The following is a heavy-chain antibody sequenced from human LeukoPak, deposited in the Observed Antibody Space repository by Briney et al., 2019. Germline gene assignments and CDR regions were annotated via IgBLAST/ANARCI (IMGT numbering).Heavy chain of an antibody. CDR1: SYLFSSFA. Sequence: PGGSLRLSCAVCSYLFSSFAIHWARRSRGRGVEWVRDIFSDGAKKFYVDSVKGRFTISRDNSRDTSYLQLNSLTTEDTALYYCARPLSPGKRWHPIDSWGQGTLVTVSS. J-gene: IGHJ4*02. V-gene: IGHV3-30*03. D-gene: IGHD5-24*01. CDR2: IFSDGAKK. CDR3: ARPLSPGKRWHPIDS.